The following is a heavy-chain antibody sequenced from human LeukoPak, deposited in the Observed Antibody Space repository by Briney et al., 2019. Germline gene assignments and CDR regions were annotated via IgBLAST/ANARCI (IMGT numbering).Heavy chain of an antibody. J-gene: IGHJ4*02. Sequence: GEPLKISCEAPGYSFSNYWIGWVRQMPGKGLEWLGIIYPGDYETRYSPSFQGLVTISVDKSISTAYLQWSSLKASDTAMYYCAIPPGYCGNDCSFDHWGQGTLVTVSS. CDR3: AIPPGYCGNDCSFDH. CDR2: IYPGDYET. CDR1: GYSFSNYW. D-gene: IGHD2-21*02. V-gene: IGHV5-51*01.